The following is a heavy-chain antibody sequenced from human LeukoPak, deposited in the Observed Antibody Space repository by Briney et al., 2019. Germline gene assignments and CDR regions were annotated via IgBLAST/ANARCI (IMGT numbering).Heavy chain of an antibody. J-gene: IGHJ5*02. D-gene: IGHD1-26*01. Sequence: SDTLSLTCIVSGGSISSYYWSWIRQPPGKGLEWIGYIYYSGSTNYNSSLKSRVTISLDTSENQFSLKLGSVTAADTAVYYCARGRGWFDPWGQGTLVTVSS. CDR2: IYYSGST. V-gene: IGHV4-59*08. CDR3: ARGRGWFDP. CDR1: GGSISSYY.